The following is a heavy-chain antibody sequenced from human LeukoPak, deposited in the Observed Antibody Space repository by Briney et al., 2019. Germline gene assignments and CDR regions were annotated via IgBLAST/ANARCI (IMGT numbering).Heavy chain of an antibody. CDR3: ARVWYSSSSPDY. D-gene: IGHD6-6*01. CDR2: IIPIFGTA. Sequence: SVQVSCKASGGPFSSYAISWVRPAPGQGLEWMGGIIPIFGTANYAQKFQGRVTITADESTSTAYMELSSLRSEDSAVYYCARVWYSSSSPDYWGQGTLVTVSS. CDR1: GGPFSSYA. J-gene: IGHJ4*02. V-gene: IGHV1-69*01.